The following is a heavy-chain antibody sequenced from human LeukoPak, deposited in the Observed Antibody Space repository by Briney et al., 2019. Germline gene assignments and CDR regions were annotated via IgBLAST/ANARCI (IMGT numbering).Heavy chain of an antibody. CDR2: IKHSGST. J-gene: IGHJ4*02. CDR1: GGSFSGYY. V-gene: IGHV4-34*01. CDR3: ARTAGGTSGYSDQNDY. D-gene: IGHD3-22*01. Sequence: SETLSLTYAVYGGSFSGYYWSWIRQPPGKGLEWIGEIKHSGSTNYNPSLKSRVTISVDTSKNQFSLKLTSVTAADTAVYYCARTAGGTSGYSDQNDYWGQGTLVTVSS.